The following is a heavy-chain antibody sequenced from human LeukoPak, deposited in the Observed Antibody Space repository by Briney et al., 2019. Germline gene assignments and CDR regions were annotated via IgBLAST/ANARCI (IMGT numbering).Heavy chain of an antibody. Sequence: SETLSLTCTVSGGSISSYYWSWLRQPPGKGLEWIGYIYYSGSTNYNPSLKSRVTISVDTSKNQFSLKLSSVTAADTAVYYCAQTVGYSSGYRDFYYYYYYMDVWGKGTTVTVSS. D-gene: IGHD3-22*01. CDR1: GGSISSYY. CDR3: AQTVGYSSGYRDFYYYYYYMDV. CDR2: IYYSGST. V-gene: IGHV4-59*01. J-gene: IGHJ6*03.